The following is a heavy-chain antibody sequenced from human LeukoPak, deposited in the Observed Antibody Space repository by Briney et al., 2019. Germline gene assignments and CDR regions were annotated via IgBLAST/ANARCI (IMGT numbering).Heavy chain of an antibody. J-gene: IGHJ3*01. V-gene: IGHV3-9*01. CDR3: AKDHIIASSSWSAFDV. CDR2: ISWNSGSI. D-gene: IGHD6-13*01. CDR1: GFTFDDYA. Sequence: GGSLRLSCAASGFTFDDYAMHWVRQGPGKGLEGVSGISWNSGSIGYADSVKGRFTISRDNAKNSLYLQMNSLRAEDTALYYCAKDHIIASSSWSAFDVWGQGTMVTVSS.